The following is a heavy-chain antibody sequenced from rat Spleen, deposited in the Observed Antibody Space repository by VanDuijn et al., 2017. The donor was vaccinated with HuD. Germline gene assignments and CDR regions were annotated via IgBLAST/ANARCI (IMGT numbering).Heavy chain of an antibody. CDR3: ARRHYGYTDYFDY. Sequence: EVQLVESGGGLVQPGRSLKLSCAASGFTFSDYYMAWVRQAPTKGLEWVATISFDGTSTYYRDSVKGRFTISRDNANSTLRLQMDSLRSEDTATYYCARRHYGYTDYFDYWGQGVMVTVSS. CDR2: ISFDGTST. V-gene: IGHV5-7*01. D-gene: IGHD1-9*01. CDR1: GFTFSDYY. J-gene: IGHJ2*01.